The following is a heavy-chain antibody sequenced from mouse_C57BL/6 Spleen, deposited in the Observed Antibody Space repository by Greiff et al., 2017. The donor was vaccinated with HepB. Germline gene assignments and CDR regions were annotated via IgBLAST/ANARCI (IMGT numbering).Heavy chain of an antibody. CDR1: GFTFSSYA. V-gene: IGHV5-4*01. CDR2: ISDGGSYT. J-gene: IGHJ1*03. CDR3: ARGGRDGYWYFDV. Sequence: EVHLVESGGGLVKPGGSLKLSCAASGFTFSSYAMSWVRQTPEKRLEWVATISDGGSYTYYPDNVKGRFTISRDNAKNNLYLQMSHLKSEDTAMYYCARGGRDGYWYFDVWGTGTTVTVSS. D-gene: IGHD2-3*01.